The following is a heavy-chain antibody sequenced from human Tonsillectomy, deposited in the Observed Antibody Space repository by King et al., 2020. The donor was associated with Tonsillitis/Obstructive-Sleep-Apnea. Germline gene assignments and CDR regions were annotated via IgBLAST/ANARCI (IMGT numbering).Heavy chain of an antibody. D-gene: IGHD1-7*01. Sequence: VQLQESGPGLVKPSGTLSLTCTVSGGSITSHYWGWIRQPPGKGLEWIGHISDSWSTNSNPSPKHRVTISVDTAKNQFSLKLNPVTAADTAVYYFARGRWDITGTQFDPWGQGTLVTVSS. CDR3: ARGRWDITGTQFDP. J-gene: IGHJ5*02. V-gene: IGHV4-59*11. CDR1: GGSITSHY. CDR2: ISDSWST.